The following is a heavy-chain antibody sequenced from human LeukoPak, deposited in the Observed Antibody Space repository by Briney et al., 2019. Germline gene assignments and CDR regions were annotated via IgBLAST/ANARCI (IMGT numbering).Heavy chain of an antibody. V-gene: IGHV3-53*01. CDR1: GFSVNSYY. J-gene: IGHJ3*01. D-gene: IGHD2-2*01. CDR2: LSSGDNT. CDR3: ARRYCSTCPTGHAFDL. Sequence: GGSLRLSCVASGFSVNSYYMSWVRQAPGRGLEWVSALSSGDNTHYADSVNGRFTISRDNSKNTLYLQLNSLRAEDTAVYYCARRYCSTCPTGHAFDLWGQGTFVTVSS.